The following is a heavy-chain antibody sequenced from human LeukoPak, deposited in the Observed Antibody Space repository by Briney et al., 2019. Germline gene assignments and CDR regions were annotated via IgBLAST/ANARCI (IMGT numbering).Heavy chain of an antibody. V-gene: IGHV1-8*01. CDR3: ARLHWESGGIYFFYYMDV. Sequence: ASVKVTCKASGYTFTSYDINWVRQAPGQGLEWMASMNPNNGNTAYSRKFQGRVTMTRDTSIGTAYLELSALRSEDTAVYYCARLHWESGGIYFFYYMDVWGKGSTVTVSS. D-gene: IGHD3-16*01. CDR2: MNPNNGNT. CDR1: GYTFTSYD. J-gene: IGHJ6*03.